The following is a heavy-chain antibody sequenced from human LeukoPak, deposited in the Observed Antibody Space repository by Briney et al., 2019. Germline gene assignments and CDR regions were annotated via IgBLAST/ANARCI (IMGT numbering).Heavy chain of an antibody. CDR1: GGSINSHC. Sequence: SETLSLTCTVAGGSINSHCWSWIRQPPGERLEWIGYIYYSGSTNYNPSLKSRLTISGDTSKNQFSLKLTSVTAADTAVYYCARDTGFYGDYGFASWGQGTLVTVSS. J-gene: IGHJ4*02. CDR3: ARDTGFYGDYGFAS. V-gene: IGHV4-59*11. CDR2: IYYSGST. D-gene: IGHD4-17*01.